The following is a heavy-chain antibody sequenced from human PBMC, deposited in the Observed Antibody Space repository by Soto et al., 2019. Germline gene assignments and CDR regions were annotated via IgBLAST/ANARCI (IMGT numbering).Heavy chain of an antibody. CDR1: GFTFSSYS. D-gene: IGHD6-13*01. J-gene: IGHJ4*02. V-gene: IGHV3-21*01. CDR2: ISSSSSYI. Sequence: PGGSLRLSCAASGFTFSSYSMNWVRQAPGKGLEWVSSISSSSSYIYYADSVKGRFTISRDNAKNTLYLQMNSVRAEDMAVYYCARWGIAAGDYWGQGTLVTVSS. CDR3: ARWGIAAGDY.